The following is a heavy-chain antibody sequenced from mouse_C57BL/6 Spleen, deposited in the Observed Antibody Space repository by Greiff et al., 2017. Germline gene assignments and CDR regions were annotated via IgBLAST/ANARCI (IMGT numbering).Heavy chain of an antibody. Sequence: QVQLQQSGAELARPGASVKMSCKASGYTFTSYTMHWVKQRPGQGLEWIGYINPSSGYTKYNQKFKDKATLTADKSSSTAYMQLSSLTSEDSAVYYCARNDYDPYAMDYWGQGTSVTVSS. CDR1: GYTFTSYT. D-gene: IGHD2-4*01. V-gene: IGHV1-4*01. CDR2: INPSSGYT. J-gene: IGHJ4*01. CDR3: ARNDYDPYAMDY.